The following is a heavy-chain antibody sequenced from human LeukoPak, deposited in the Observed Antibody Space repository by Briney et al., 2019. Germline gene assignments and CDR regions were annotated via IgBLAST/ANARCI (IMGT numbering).Heavy chain of an antibody. CDR3: ALGAPGSSSYYYHYGMDV. Sequence: PSETLSLTCTVSGGSISSYYWSWIRQPPGKGLEWIGYIYYSGSTNYNPSLKSRVTISVDTSKNQFSLKLSSVTAADTAVYYCALGAPGSSSYYYHYGMDVWGQGTTVTVSS. J-gene: IGHJ6*02. CDR1: GGSISSYY. D-gene: IGHD6-6*01. V-gene: IGHV4-59*01. CDR2: IYYSGST.